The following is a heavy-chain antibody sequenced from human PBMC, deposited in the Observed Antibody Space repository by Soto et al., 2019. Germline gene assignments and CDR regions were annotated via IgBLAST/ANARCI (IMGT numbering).Heavy chain of an antibody. Sequence: GGSLRLSCAASGFTFSSDWMHWVRQAPGKGLVWVSRINSDGSSTSYADSVKGRFTISRDNAKNTLYLQMNSLRAEDTAVYYCARDKGGYSYGYYYYYGMDVWGQGTTVTVSS. V-gene: IGHV3-74*01. CDR3: ARDKGGYSYGYYYYYGMDV. D-gene: IGHD5-18*01. CDR1: GFTFSSDW. J-gene: IGHJ6*02. CDR2: INSDGSST.